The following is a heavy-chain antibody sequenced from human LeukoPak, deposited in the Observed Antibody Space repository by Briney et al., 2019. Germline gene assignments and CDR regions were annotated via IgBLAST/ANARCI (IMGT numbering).Heavy chain of an antibody. CDR3: ARAPYDFWSGYYVDY. D-gene: IGHD3-3*01. CDR2: INPNSGGT. Sequence: ASVKVSCKASGYTFTGYYMHWVRQAPGQGLEWMGWINPNSGGTNYAQKFQGRVTMARDTSISTAYMELSRLRSDDTAVYYCARAPYDFWSGYYVDYWGQGTLVTVSS. CDR1: GYTFTGYY. V-gene: IGHV1-2*02. J-gene: IGHJ4*02.